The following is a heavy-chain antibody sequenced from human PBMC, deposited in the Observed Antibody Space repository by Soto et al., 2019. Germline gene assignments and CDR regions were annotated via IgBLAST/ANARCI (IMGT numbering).Heavy chain of an antibody. V-gene: IGHV3-30*18. Sequence: AGGSLRLSCAASGFTFSSYGMHWVRQAPGKGLEWVAVISYDGSNKYYADSVKGRFTISRDNSKNTLYLQMNSLRAEDTAVYYCAKEHPPQYTAMAHFDYWGQGTLVTVSS. CDR3: AKEHPPQYTAMAHFDY. J-gene: IGHJ4*02. D-gene: IGHD5-18*01. CDR1: GFTFSSYG. CDR2: ISYDGSNK.